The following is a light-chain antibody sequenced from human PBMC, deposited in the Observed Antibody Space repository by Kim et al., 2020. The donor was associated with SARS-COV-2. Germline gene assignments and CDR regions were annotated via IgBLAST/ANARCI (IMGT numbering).Light chain of an antibody. CDR1: SLRSYY. CDR2: GKN. Sequence: SSELTQDPAVSVALGQTVRITCQGDSLRSYYASWYQQKPGQAPVLVIYGKNNRPSWIPDRFSGSSSGNTASLTITGAQAEDEADYYCNSRDSSGNRLVFG. V-gene: IGLV3-19*01. J-gene: IGLJ2*01. CDR3: NSRDSSGNRLV.